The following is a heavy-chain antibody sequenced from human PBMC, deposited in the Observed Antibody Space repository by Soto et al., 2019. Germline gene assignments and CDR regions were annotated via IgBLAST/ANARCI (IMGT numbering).Heavy chain of an antibody. J-gene: IGHJ6*02. Sequence: PSETQCLRCTVAGGSISGGGYSWSWIRQPPGKGLEWIGYIYNSGNTYYNPSLKSRVTISVDRSKNQCSLELTSVIAADAAVYYCTTKGFGVLHALLDVWGQGTTVTVSS. CDR2: IYNSGNT. V-gene: IGHV4-30-2*01. CDR1: GGSISGGGYS. D-gene: IGHD3-10*01. CDR3: TTKGFGVLHALLDV.